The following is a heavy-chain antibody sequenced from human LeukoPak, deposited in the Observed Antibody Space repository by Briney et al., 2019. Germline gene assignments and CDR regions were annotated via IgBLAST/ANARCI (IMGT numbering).Heavy chain of an antibody. CDR2: INHNSGGT. V-gene: IGHV1-2*04. D-gene: IGHD2-2*01. CDR1: GYTFTGYY. J-gene: IGHJ6*02. CDR3: ARAPGVVVPAGFYYYYYGMDV. Sequence: PKASVKVSCKASGYTFTGYYMHWVRQAPGQGLEWMGWINHNSGGTNYAQKFQGWFTMTRDTSISTAYMELSRLRSDDTAVYYCARAPGVVVPAGFYYYYYGMDVWGQGTTVTVSS.